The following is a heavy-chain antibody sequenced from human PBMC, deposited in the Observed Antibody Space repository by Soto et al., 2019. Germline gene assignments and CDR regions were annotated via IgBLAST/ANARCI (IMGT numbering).Heavy chain of an antibody. D-gene: IGHD3-3*01. CDR1: GFTFSSYS. V-gene: IGHV3-48*02. Sequence: GGSLRLSCAASGFTFSSYSMNWVRQAPGKGLEWVSYISSSSSTIYYADSVKGRFTISRDNAKNSLYLQMNSLRDEDTAVYYCAREPLTYSDFWSGRNWFDPWGQGTLVTVSS. J-gene: IGHJ5*02. CDR3: AREPLTYSDFWSGRNWFDP. CDR2: ISSSSSTI.